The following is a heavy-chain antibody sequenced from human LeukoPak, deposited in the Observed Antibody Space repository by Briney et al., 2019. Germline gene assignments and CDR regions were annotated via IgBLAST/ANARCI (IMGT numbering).Heavy chain of an antibody. V-gene: IGHV3-7*01. D-gene: IGHD2-2*01. Sequence: PGGSLRLSCAASGFTFSSYWMSWVRQAPGKGLEWVANIKQDGSEKYYVDSVKGRFTISRDNAKNSLYLQMNSLRAEDTAVYYCASEYCSSTSCSPEGDDYWAREPWSPSPQ. CDR2: IKQDGSEK. J-gene: IGHJ4*02. CDR3: ASEYCSSTSCSPEGDDY. CDR1: GFTFSSYW.